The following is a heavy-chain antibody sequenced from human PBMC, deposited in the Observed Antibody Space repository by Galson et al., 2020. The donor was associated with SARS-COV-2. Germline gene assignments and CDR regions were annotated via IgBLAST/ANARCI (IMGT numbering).Heavy chain of an antibody. Sequence: SETLSLTCTVSEGSIRGFYWTWIRQPPGKGLEWIGNVYYTGNTKYNPSLKSRVTVSIDTSSNHFSLSLSSMTAADTAGYYCARDTPNYGMDVWGQGTTVTVSS. J-gene: IGHJ6*02. CDR2: VYYTGNT. CDR3: ARDTPNYGMDV. V-gene: IGHV4-59*08. CDR1: EGSIRGFY. D-gene: IGHD5-18*01.